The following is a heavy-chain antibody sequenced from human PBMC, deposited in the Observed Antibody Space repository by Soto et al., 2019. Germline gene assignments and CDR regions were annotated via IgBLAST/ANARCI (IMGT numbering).Heavy chain of an antibody. CDR1: GGSISSGGYY. CDR2: IYYSGST. Sequence: SETLSLTCTVSGGSISSGGYYWSWIRQYPGKGLEWIGYIYYSGSTYYNPSLKSRVTISVDTSKNQFSLYLQMSSLRAEDTALYYCAKAADSGLYYFDSWGKGTLVTVSS. CDR3: AKAADSGLYYFDS. V-gene: IGHV4-31*03. D-gene: IGHD6-19*01. J-gene: IGHJ4*02.